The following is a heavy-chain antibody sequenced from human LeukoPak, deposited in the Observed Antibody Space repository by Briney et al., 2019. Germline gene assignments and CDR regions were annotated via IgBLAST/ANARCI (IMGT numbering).Heavy chain of an antibody. D-gene: IGHD5-18*01. Sequence: GGSLRLSCAASGFTFDDYGMSWVRHAPGKGLEWVSGINWNGGSTGYADSVKGRFTISRDNAKNSLYLQMNSLRAEDTALYYCARVVGGYSYGFYNDYWGQGTLVTVSS. J-gene: IGHJ4*02. CDR3: ARVVGGYSYGFYNDY. CDR1: GFTFDDYG. V-gene: IGHV3-20*04. CDR2: INWNGGST.